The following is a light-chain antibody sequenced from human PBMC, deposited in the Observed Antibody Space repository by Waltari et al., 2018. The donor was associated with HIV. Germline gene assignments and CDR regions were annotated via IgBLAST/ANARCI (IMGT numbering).Light chain of an antibody. CDR2: QDS. V-gene: IGLV3-1*01. CDR1: KLGDQY. Sequence: SYELTQPPSVSVSPGQTASITCSGDKLGDQYACWYHQKPGQSPVLVIYQDSKRPSGIPERFSGSNSGNTATLTISGTQAMDEADYYCQAWDSSTVVFGGGTKLTVL. CDR3: QAWDSSTVV. J-gene: IGLJ2*01.